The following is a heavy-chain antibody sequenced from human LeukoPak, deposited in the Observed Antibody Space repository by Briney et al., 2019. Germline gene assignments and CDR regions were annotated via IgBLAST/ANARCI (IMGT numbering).Heavy chain of an antibody. CDR2: MYYSGST. D-gene: IGHD3-22*01. J-gene: IGHJ4*02. V-gene: IGHV4-39*07. Sequence: SETLSLTCTVSGGSISSSSYYWGWIRQPPGKGLEWIGSMYYSGSTYYNPSLKSRVTISVVTSKNQFSLKLSFVTAADTAVYYCARGIDSFDYWGQGTLVTVSS. CDR3: ARGIDSFDY. CDR1: GGSISSSSYY.